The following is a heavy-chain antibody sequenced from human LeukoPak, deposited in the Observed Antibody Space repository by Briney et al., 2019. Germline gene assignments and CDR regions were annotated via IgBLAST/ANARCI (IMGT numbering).Heavy chain of an antibody. V-gene: IGHV3-23*01. Sequence: GGSLRLSCAASGFTFSSYAMSWVRQAPGKGLEWVSGISGSGGSTYYADSVKGRFTISRDDSKNTLYPQMNSLRAEDTAVYYCAKTLTYSRSSGFDYWGQGTLVTVSS. J-gene: IGHJ4*02. CDR3: AKTLTYSRSSGFDY. CDR2: ISGSGGST. D-gene: IGHD6-6*01. CDR1: GFTFSSYA.